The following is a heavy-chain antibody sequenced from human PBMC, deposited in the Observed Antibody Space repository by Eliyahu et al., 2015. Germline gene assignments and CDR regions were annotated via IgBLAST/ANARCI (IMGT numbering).Heavy chain of an antibody. CDR2: VTWNSGSI. CDR3: AKAALYGLAARLDS. Sequence: EVQLVESGGGLVQPGRSLRLXCXASGFXFDDYAMXWVRQAPGKGLEWVSGVTWNSGSIGYADSVKGRFTVSRDNAKNSLYLQMNSLRGEDTAVYFCAKAALYGLAARLDSWGQGSLVTVSS. J-gene: IGHJ4*02. D-gene: IGHD6-6*01. CDR1: GFXFDDYA. V-gene: IGHV3-9*01.